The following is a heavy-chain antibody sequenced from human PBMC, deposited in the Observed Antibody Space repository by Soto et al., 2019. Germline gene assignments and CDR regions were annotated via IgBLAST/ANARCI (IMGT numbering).Heavy chain of an antibody. CDR3: ARDCAGYSSGWYQRGGFDY. CDR2: IWYDGSNK. D-gene: IGHD6-19*01. J-gene: IGHJ4*02. V-gene: IGHV3-33*01. Sequence: QVQLVESGGGVVQPGRSLRLSCAASGFTFSSYGMHWVRQAPGKGLEWVAVIWYDGSNKYYADSVKGRFTISRDNSKNPLYLQMNSLRAEDTAVYYGARDCAGYSSGWYQRGGFDYWGQGTLVTVSS. CDR1: GFTFSSYG.